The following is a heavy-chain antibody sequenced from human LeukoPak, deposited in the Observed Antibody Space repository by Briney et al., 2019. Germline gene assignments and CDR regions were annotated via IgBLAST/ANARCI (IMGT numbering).Heavy chain of an antibody. D-gene: IGHD5-18*01. CDR2: ISSSGSTI. J-gene: IGHJ4*02. Sequence: PGGSLRLSCAASGFTFSDYYMSWIRQAPGKGLEWVSYISSSGSTIYYADSVKGRFTISRDNAKNSLYLQMNSLRAEDTAVYYCARSSYVDTAMVPYYFDYWGQGTLVTVSS. V-gene: IGHV3-11*04. CDR3: ARSSYVDTAMVPYYFDY. CDR1: GFTFSDYY.